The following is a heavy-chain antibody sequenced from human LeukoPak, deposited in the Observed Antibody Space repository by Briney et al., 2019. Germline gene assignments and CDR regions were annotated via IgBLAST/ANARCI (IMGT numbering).Heavy chain of an antibody. CDR3: AKPAWGGYGVNWFDP. CDR2: ISGSGGST. V-gene: IGHV3-23*01. D-gene: IGHD5-12*01. J-gene: IGHJ5*02. CDR1: GFTFSNYA. Sequence: GGSLRLSCAASGFTFSNYAMNWVRQAPGKGLEWVSAISGSGGSTYYADSVKGRFTISRDNSKNTLYLQMNSLRAEDTAVYYCAKPAWGGYGVNWFDPWGQGTLVTVSS.